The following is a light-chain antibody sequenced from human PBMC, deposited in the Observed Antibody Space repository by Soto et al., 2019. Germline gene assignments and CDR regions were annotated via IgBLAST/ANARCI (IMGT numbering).Light chain of an antibody. CDR1: QTISSW. Sequence: DIQMTQSPSTLSGSVGDRVTITCRASQTISSWLAWYQQKPGKAPKLLIYKASNLEVGVPSRFSGTGSGTEFNFTITDLQPDDFATYYCQQYNSYSLSFGQGTKLEV. CDR2: KAS. V-gene: IGKV1-5*03. CDR3: QQYNSYSLS. J-gene: IGKJ2*03.